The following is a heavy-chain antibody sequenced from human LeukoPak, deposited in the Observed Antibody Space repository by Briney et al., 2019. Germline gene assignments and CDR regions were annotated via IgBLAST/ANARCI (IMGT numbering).Heavy chain of an antibody. CDR1: GYTLTELS. D-gene: IGHD3-16*02. Sequence: ASVKVSCKVSGYTLTELSMHWVRQAPGKGLEWMGGFDPEDGETIYAQKFQGRVTMTEDTSTDTAYMELRSLRSDDTAVYYCARDYNDYVWGSYLSDYWGQGTLVTVSS. J-gene: IGHJ4*02. CDR3: ARDYNDYVWGSYLSDY. CDR2: FDPEDGET. V-gene: IGHV1-24*01.